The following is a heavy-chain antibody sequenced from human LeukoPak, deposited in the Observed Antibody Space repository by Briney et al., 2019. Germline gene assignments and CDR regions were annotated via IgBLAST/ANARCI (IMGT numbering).Heavy chain of an antibody. Sequence: GGSLRLSCAASGFTFSSYGMHWVRQAPGKGLEWVAVISYDGSNKYYADSVKGRFTISRDNSKNKLYLQMNSLRAEDTAVYYCAKDLSSSGWYRRHYYGMDVWGQGTTVTVSS. V-gene: IGHV3-30*18. J-gene: IGHJ6*02. CDR1: GFTFSSYG. D-gene: IGHD6-19*01. CDR2: ISYDGSNK. CDR3: AKDLSSSGWYRRHYYGMDV.